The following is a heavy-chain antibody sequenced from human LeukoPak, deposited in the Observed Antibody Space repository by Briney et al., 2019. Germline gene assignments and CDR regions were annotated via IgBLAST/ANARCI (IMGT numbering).Heavy chain of an antibody. Sequence: GASVKVSCKASGYTFTSYDINWVRQATGQGLEWMGWMNPNSGNTGYAQKFQGRVTMTRNTSISTAYMELSSLRSEDTAVYYCARVAVTTTSYQYYGMDVWGQGTTVTVSS. V-gene: IGHV1-8*01. D-gene: IGHD4-11*01. J-gene: IGHJ6*02. CDR2: MNPNSGNT. CDR3: ARVAVTTTSYQYYGMDV. CDR1: GYTFTSYD.